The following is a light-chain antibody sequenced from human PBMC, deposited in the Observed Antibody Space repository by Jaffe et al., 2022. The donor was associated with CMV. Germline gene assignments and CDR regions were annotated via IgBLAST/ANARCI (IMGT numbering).Light chain of an antibody. V-gene: IGKV1-27*01. CDR3: QKYNSVPWT. J-gene: IGKJ1*01. CDR2: AAS. Sequence: DIQMTQSPSSLSASVGDRVTITCRASQAINNYLAWFQQKPGKVPKLLIYAASTLQSGVPSRFSGSGSGTDFTLTISSLQPEDVATYYCQKYNSVPWTFGQGTKVEIK. CDR1: QAINNY.